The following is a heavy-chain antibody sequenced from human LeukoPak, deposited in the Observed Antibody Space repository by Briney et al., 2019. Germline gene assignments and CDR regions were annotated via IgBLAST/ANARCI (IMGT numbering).Heavy chain of an antibody. CDR3: STLTSRGLSDS. Sequence: GGSLRLSCAASGFTFTNAWMNWVRQAPGKGLEWVGRIKSKAEGETIDYAAPVKGRFTFSRDDSKNMLYLQMNSLKSEDTAVYYCSTLTSRGLSDSWGQGTLVTVSS. D-gene: IGHD1-20*01. J-gene: IGHJ4*02. CDR1: GFTFTNAW. V-gene: IGHV3-15*07. CDR2: IKSKAEGETI.